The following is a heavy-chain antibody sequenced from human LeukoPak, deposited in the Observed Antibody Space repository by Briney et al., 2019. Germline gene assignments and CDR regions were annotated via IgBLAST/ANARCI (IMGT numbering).Heavy chain of an antibody. CDR3: ARGVFGYSSSSSDY. D-gene: IGHD6-6*01. CDR1: GYTFTGYY. J-gene: IGHJ4*02. V-gene: IGHV1-2*06. CDR2: INPNRGGT. Sequence: ASVKVSCKASGYTFTGYYMHWVRQAPGQGLEWMGRINPNRGGTNYAQKFQGRVTMTRDTSISTAYMELSRLRSDDTAVYYCARGVFGYSSSSSDYWGQGTLVTVSS.